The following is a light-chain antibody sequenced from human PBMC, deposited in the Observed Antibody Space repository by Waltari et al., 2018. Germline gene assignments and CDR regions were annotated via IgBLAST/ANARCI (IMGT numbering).Light chain of an antibody. V-gene: IGLV3-1*01. CDR3: QAWDSSNVV. J-gene: IGLJ2*01. CDR1: KLGDKY. Sequence: SYELTQPPSVSVSPGQTASLTCSGDKLGDKYACWYQQKPGQSPVVVIYQDRKRPSGIPERFSGSNSGNTATLTISGTQAMDEADYYCQAWDSSNVVFGGGTKLTVL. CDR2: QDR.